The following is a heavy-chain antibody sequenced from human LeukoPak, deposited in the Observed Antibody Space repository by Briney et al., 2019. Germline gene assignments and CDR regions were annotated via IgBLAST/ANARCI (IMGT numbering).Heavy chain of an antibody. CDR2: ISSSGGNT. V-gene: IGHV3-11*04. CDR1: GFTFRDYY. Sequence: GGSLRLSCTASGFTFRDYYMTWIRQAPGKGLDWVSYISSSGGNTYYADSVKGRFTISRDNAKNSLFLQMNSLRAEDTAVYYCARDGGSYDILTGYYENYYGMDVWGQGTTVTVSS. CDR3: ARDGGSYDILTGYYENYYGMDV. D-gene: IGHD3-9*01. J-gene: IGHJ6*02.